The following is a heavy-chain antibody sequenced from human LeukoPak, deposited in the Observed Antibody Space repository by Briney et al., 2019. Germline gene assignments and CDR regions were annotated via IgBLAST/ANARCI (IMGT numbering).Heavy chain of an antibody. CDR1: GFTFSTYG. J-gene: IGHJ4*02. CDR2: IVGSGGTT. CDR3: AKGDDFWSGYYPYYFDY. V-gene: IGHV3-23*01. Sequence: GGTLRLSCAASGFTFSTYGMDWVRQAPGKGLEWVSGIVGSGGTTYYADSVKGRFTISRDNSKNTLYLQMNSLRAEDRAVYYCAKGDDFWSGYYPYYFDYWGQGTLVTVSS. D-gene: IGHD3-3*01.